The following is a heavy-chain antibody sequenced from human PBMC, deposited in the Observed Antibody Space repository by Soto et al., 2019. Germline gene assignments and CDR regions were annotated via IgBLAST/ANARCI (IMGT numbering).Heavy chain of an antibody. V-gene: IGHV2-5*02. CDR2: IYWDDNK. Sequence: SGPTLVNPTQTLTLTCTLSGFSLSTSGMGVGWIRQPPGKALEWLALIYWDDNKRYRPSLKSRLTITNDTSKNHVVLTLTNMDPVDTATYYSARSLGIYCVTTCHGFDSWGQGTLVTVSS. D-gene: IGHD2-21*01. CDR1: GFSLSTSGMG. J-gene: IGHJ5*01. CDR3: ARSLGIYCVTTCHGFDS.